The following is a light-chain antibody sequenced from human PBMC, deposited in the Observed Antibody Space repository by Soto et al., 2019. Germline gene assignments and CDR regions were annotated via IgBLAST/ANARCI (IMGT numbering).Light chain of an antibody. J-gene: IGLJ1*01. Sequence: QAVVTQEPSLTVSPGGTVTLTCGSSTGAVTRGHYPYWSQQKPGQAPRTLIYDTSNKHSWTPARFSGSLLGGKAALTLSGAQPEDEAEYYCLLSYSGARLYVFGTGTKVTVL. V-gene: IGLV7-46*01. CDR1: TGAVTRGHY. CDR2: DTS. CDR3: LLSYSGARLYV.